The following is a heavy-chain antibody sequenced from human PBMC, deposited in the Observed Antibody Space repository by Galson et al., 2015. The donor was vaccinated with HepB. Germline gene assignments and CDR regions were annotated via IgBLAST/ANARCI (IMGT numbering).Heavy chain of an antibody. D-gene: IGHD1-26*01. CDR3: ARDLPSTGYSPFYYYYGMDV. Sequence: SLRLSCAASGFTFSNYPMHWVRQAPGKGLEWVAVISYDGSDKYYADSVKSRFTFSRDNSTNTLYLQMNSLRPEDTAVYYCARDLPSTGYSPFYYYYGMDVWGQGTTVTVSS. J-gene: IGHJ6*02. CDR1: GFTFSNYP. V-gene: IGHV3-30-3*01. CDR2: ISYDGSDK.